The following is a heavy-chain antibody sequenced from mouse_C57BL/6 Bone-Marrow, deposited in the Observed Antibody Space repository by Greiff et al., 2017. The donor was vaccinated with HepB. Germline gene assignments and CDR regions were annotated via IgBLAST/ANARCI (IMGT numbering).Heavy chain of an antibody. D-gene: IGHD1-1*01. V-gene: IGHV1-82*01. Sequence: QVQLQQSGPELVKPGASVKISCKASGYAFSSSWMNWVKQRPGKGLEWIGRIYPGDGDTNYNGKFKGKATLTADKSSSTAYMQLSSLTSEDSAVYFCALSTTVVAFDYWGQGTTLTVSS. CDR3: ALSTTVVAFDY. CDR1: GYAFSSSW. J-gene: IGHJ2*01. CDR2: IYPGDGDT.